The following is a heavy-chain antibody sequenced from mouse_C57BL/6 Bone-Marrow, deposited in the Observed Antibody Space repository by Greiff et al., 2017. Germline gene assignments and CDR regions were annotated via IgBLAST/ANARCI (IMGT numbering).Heavy chain of an antibody. CDR1: GFTFSSYA. Sequence: VQLKESGGGLVKPGGSLKLSCAASGFTFSSYAMSWVRQTPEQRLEWVATISDGGSYTYYPDNVKGRFTISRDNAKNNLYLQMSHLKSEDTAMYYCARGPLGRDDFDYWGQGTTLTVSS. CDR3: ARGPLGRDDFDY. J-gene: IGHJ2*01. V-gene: IGHV5-4*01. D-gene: IGHD4-1*01. CDR2: ISDGGSYT.